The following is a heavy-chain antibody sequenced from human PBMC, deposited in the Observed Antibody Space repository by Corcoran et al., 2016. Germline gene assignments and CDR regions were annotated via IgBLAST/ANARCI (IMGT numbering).Heavy chain of an antibody. CDR1: GYTFTSYY. J-gene: IGHJ6*02. CDR2: INPSGGSK. CDR3: ARRGDGVWSGYSETTPTPYGMDV. V-gene: IGHV1-46*01. D-gene: IGHD3-3*01. Sequence: QVQLVQSGAEVKKPGASVKVSCKASGYTFTSYYMHWVRQAPGQGLEWMGIINPSGGSKSYAQKFQGRVTMTRDTSTSKVYMELSSLRSEATAVYYCARRGDGVWSGYSETTPTPYGMDVWGQGTTVTVSS.